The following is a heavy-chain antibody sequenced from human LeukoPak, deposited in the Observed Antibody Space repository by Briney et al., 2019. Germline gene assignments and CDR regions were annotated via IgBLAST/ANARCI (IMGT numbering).Heavy chain of an antibody. D-gene: IGHD6-19*01. CDR2: MSASDAGT. CDR1: GFTFRSYA. CDR3: AKGSAVADIYFDY. V-gene: IGHV3-23*01. J-gene: IGHJ4*02. Sequence: GGSLRLSCAAAGFTFRSYAMNWVRQGPGKGLEWVPTMSASDAGTYYADSVKGRFTISRDNSKNTLYLQMNSLRAEDTAVYYCAKGSAVADIYFDYWGQGTLVTVSS.